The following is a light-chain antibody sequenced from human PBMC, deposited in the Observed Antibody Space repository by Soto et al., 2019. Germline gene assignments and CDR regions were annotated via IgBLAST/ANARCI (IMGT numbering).Light chain of an antibody. CDR1: LTITSW. CDR3: QQAKSFPVT. Sequence: DIQITPSQSSVSASVGDRLILAFLESLTITSWVAWYQQVPGKAPKLLIYDASILQTGVPSRFSGSGSGTDFTLTINSLQPEDFATYYCQQAKSFPVTSGQGTRLEI. CDR2: DAS. J-gene: IGKJ5*01. V-gene: IGKV1-12*01.